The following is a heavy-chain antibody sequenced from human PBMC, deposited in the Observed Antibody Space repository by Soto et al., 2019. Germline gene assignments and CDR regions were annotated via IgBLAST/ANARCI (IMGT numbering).Heavy chain of an antibody. CDR1: GFTFSSYA. D-gene: IGHD4-17*01. J-gene: IGHJ4*02. CDR2: ISGSGGST. CDR3: ARGDYGDYLASF. Sequence: GGSLRLSCAASGFTFSSYAMSWVRQAPGKGLEWFSAISGSGGSTYYADSVKGRFTISRDNSKNTLYLQMNSLRAEDTAVYYCARGDYGDYLASFWGQGTLVTVSS. V-gene: IGHV3-23*01.